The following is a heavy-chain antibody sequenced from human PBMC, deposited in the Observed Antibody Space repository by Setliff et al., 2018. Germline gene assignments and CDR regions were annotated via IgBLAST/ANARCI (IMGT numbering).Heavy chain of an antibody. V-gene: IGHV4-59*01. J-gene: IGHJ6*02. D-gene: IGHD5-18*01. CDR1: GGSISPYS. Sequence: PSETLSLTCTVSGGSISPYSWSWIRQPPGKGLEWIGYIYHNGNTNFNPSLKTRLTMSVDTSKNQFALNLRSVTAADTAVYYCVRDRTAYSYGLDVWGQGTTVTVSS. CDR3: VRDRTAYSYGLDV. CDR2: IYHNGNT.